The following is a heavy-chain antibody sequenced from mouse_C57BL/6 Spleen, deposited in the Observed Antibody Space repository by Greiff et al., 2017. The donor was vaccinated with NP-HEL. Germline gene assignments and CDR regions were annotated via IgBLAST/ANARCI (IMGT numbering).Heavy chain of an antibody. J-gene: IGHJ2*01. CDR1: GYTFTDYH. V-gene: IGHV1-18*01. D-gene: IGHD1-1*01. CDR3: ARARLLRSYDCDY. Sequence: EVQLQQSGPELVKPGASVKIPCKASGYTFTDYHMDWVKQTHGKSLEWIGDINPNHGGTISNQKLKGKPTFTVDKPSSTANMELRSLTSEDTAVYYCARARLLRSYDCDYWGQGTTLTVSS. CDR2: INPNHGGT.